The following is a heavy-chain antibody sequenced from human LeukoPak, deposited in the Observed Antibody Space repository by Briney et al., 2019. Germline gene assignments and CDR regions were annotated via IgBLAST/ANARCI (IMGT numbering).Heavy chain of an antibody. CDR2: IYTSGST. V-gene: IGHV4-61*02. CDR1: GGSISSGSYY. CDR3: ARASSSWYFNWFDP. Sequence: SQTLSLTCTVSGGSISSGSYYWSWIRQPAGKGLEWIGRIYTSGSTNYNPSLRSRVTISVGTSKNQFSLKLSSVTAADTAVYYCARASSSWYFNWFDPWGQGTLVTVSS. J-gene: IGHJ5*02. D-gene: IGHD6-13*01.